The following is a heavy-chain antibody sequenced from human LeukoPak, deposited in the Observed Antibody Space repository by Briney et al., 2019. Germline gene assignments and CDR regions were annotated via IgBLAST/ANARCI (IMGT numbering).Heavy chain of an antibody. Sequence: GGSLRLSCAASGFAVSSNYMNWVRQAPGKGLEWVSVIYSGDSTYYADSVKGRFTISRDNSKNTLYLQMNSLRAEDTAVYYCARDSSGYFVWGQGTLVTVSS. CDR2: IYSGDST. D-gene: IGHD3-22*01. J-gene: IGHJ4*02. V-gene: IGHV3-66*01. CDR3: ARDSSGYFV. CDR1: GFAVSSNY.